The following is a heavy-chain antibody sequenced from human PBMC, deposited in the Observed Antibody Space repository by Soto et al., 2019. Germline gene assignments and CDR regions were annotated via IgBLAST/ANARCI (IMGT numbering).Heavy chain of an antibody. CDR3: ARGSVLYSGTWWYFDL. J-gene: IGHJ2*01. V-gene: IGHV3-30-3*01. D-gene: IGHD1-26*01. Sequence: VGSLRLSCAASGFTFSSYAMHWVRQAPGKGLEWVAVISYDGSNKYYADSVKGRFTISRDNSKNTLYLQMNSLRAEDTAVYYCARGSVLYSGTWWYFDLWGRGTLVTVSS. CDR1: GFTFSSYA. CDR2: ISYDGSNK.